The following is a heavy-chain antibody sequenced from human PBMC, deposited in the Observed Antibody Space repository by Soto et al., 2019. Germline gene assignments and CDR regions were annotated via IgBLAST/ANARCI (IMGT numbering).Heavy chain of an antibody. Sequence: TSETLSLTCTVSGGPLSSGSYYWSWIRQSPGQGLEWIGYIYYSGSTYYNPSLKSRVTISVDTSKNQFSLKLSSVTAADTAVYYCAREYSGYDYRLSDYWGQGTLVTVSS. J-gene: IGHJ4*02. D-gene: IGHD5-12*01. V-gene: IGHV4-30-4*08. CDR1: GGPLSSGSYY. CDR2: IYYSGST. CDR3: AREYSGYDYRLSDY.